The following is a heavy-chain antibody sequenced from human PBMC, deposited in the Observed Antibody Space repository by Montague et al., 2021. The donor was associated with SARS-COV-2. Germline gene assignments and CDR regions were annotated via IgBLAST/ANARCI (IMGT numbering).Heavy chain of an antibody. Sequence: SETLSLTCTVSGGSISSYYWSWIRQSPGKGLEWIGYIYYSGRTNYNPSLKSRVTISVDTSKNQFSLKMISVIATDTAVYYCVRGGGSSADYDSYAMDVWGQGTTVTVSS. D-gene: IGHD2-15*01. CDR1: GGSISSYY. CDR2: IYYSGRT. CDR3: VRGGGSSADYDSYAMDV. J-gene: IGHJ6*02. V-gene: IGHV4-59*01.